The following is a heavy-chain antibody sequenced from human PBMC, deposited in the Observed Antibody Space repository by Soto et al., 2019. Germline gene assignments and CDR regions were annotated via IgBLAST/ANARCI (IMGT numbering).Heavy chain of an antibody. CDR3: ARANCVRCPFDL. CDR1: GGSISVYY. Sequence: PSETLSLTCTISGGSISVYYWSWIRQPPGQALEWSGYIYDSGSPYYTPALTGRVTISEEPSRNQVSVTVKSVTAADTAVYFCARANCVRCPFDLWGQGTLVTVSS. J-gene: IGHJ4*02. V-gene: IGHV4-59*08. CDR2: IYDSGSP. D-gene: IGHD2-21*01.